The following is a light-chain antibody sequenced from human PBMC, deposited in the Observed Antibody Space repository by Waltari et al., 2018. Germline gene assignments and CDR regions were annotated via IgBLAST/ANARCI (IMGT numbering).Light chain of an antibody. CDR3: QQGDTVPPT. CDR1: QGISSA. V-gene: IGKV1-12*01. Sequence: DVQMTQSPSSVSASVGDRLTITCRASQGISSALAWYQQKPGKAPKLLIYAASALQTGVPSRFSGSGSGTEFTLTISSLQPEDFATYYCQQGDTVPPTFGQGTKVEIK. CDR2: AAS. J-gene: IGKJ1*01.